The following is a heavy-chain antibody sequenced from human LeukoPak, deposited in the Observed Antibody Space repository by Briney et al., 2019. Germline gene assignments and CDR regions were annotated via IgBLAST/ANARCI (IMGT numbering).Heavy chain of an antibody. CDR1: GGTFSSYA. CDR2: IIPIFGIA. V-gene: IGHV1-69*04. Sequence: ASVKVSCKASGGTFSSYAISWVRQAPGQGLEWMGRIIPIFGIANYAQKFRGRVTITADKSTSTAYMELSSLRSEDTAVYYCARATRGIKDDFWSGFNWFDPWGQGTLVTVSS. J-gene: IGHJ5*02. CDR3: ARATRGIKDDFWSGFNWFDP. D-gene: IGHD3-3*01.